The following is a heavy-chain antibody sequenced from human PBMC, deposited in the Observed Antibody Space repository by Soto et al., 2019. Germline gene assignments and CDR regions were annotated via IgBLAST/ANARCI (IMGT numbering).Heavy chain of an antibody. D-gene: IGHD4-4*01. CDR3: AREREGKDYTNSSGITQGGMDV. CDR1: GYTFTSYY. J-gene: IGHJ6*02. Sequence: GASVKVSCKASGYTFTSYYMHCVRQAPGQVLEWMGIINPSGGSTSYAQKFQGRVTMTRDTSTSTVYMELSSLRSEDTAVYYCAREREGKDYTNSSGITQGGMDVWGQGTTVTVSS. V-gene: IGHV1-46*01. CDR2: INPSGGST.